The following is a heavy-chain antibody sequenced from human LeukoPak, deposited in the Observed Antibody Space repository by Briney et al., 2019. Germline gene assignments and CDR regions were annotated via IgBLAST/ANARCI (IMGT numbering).Heavy chain of an antibody. CDR1: GFTFSSYA. Sequence: PGGSLRLSCAASGFTFSSYAMSWVRQPPGKGLEWIGEINHSGSTNYNPSLKSRVTISVDTSKNQFSLKLNSVTAADTAVYYCARGVTGTTRRYYYYYMDVWGKGTTVTVSS. D-gene: IGHD1-7*01. J-gene: IGHJ6*03. V-gene: IGHV4-34*01. CDR2: INHSGST. CDR3: ARGVTGTTRRYYYYYMDV.